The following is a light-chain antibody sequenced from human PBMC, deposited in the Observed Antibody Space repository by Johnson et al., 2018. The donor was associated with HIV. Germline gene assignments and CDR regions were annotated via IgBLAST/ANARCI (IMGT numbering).Light chain of an antibody. CDR2: DNN. V-gene: IGLV1-51*01. J-gene: IGLJ1*01. Sequence: QSVLTQPPSVSAAPGQKVTISCSGSSSNIGSNYVSWYQQLPGRAPKLLIYDNNKRPSGIPDRFSGSKSGTSATLDITGLQTGDEGDYYCGTWDSSLNAYVFGTGTKVTVL. CDR1: SSNIGSNY. CDR3: GTWDSSLNAYV.